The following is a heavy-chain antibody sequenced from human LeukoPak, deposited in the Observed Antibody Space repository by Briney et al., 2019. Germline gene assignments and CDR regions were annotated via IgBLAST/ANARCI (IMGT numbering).Heavy chain of an antibody. J-gene: IGHJ3*02. CDR2: IYPHGDP. V-gene: IGHV3-23*01. CDR3: ARAKLEPAGTGAFDI. D-gene: IGHD6-19*01. CDR1: GFTFKNYA. Sequence: GGSLRLSCTTSGFTFKNYAMTWVRQAPGKGLEWVSAIYPHGDPHYADSVKGRSTISRDNSKNSLYMQMETLRAEDTALYYCARAKLEPAGTGAFDIWGPGTVVTVSS.